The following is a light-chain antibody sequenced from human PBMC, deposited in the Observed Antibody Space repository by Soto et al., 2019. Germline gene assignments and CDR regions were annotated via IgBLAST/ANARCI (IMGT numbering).Light chain of an antibody. V-gene: IGKV2-28*01. Sequence: DIVLTQSPLSLPVTPGEPASISCRSSRSLLHSNGNIYLDWYLQKPGQSPQLLIYVGSIRASGVPDRFSGSGSGTDLTLKMIRVEAEDVAVYYCMQAIQAPRTFGLGTKVQIK. J-gene: IGKJ1*01. CDR2: VGS. CDR3: MQAIQAPRT. CDR1: RSLLHSNGNIY.